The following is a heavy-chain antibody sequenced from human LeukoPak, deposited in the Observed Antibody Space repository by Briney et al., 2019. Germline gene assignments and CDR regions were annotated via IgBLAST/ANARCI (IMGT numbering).Heavy chain of an antibody. V-gene: IGHV4-34*01. D-gene: IGHD6-19*01. CDR3: ARATVAGVGRLFDY. CDR2: INHSGST. CDR1: GGSFSGYY. Sequence: SETLSLTCAVYGGSFSGYYWSWIRQPPGKGLEWIGEINHSGSTNYNPSLKSRVTISVDTSKNQFSLKLSSVTAADTAVYYCARATVAGVGRLFDYWGQGTLVTVSS. J-gene: IGHJ4*02.